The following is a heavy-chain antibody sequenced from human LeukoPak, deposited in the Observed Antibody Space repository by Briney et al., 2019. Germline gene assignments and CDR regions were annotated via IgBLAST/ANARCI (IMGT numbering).Heavy chain of an antibody. D-gene: IGHD3-10*01. J-gene: IGHJ4*02. CDR1: GDSITGYY. Sequence: ETLSLTCSVSGDSITGYYWGWIRQPPGKGLEWVSSISSSSSYIYYADSVKGRFTISRDNAKNSLYLQMNSLRAEDTAVYYCARGGLLWFGEYYYFDYWGQGTLVTVSS. CDR2: ISSSSSYI. CDR3: ARGGLLWFGEYYYFDY. V-gene: IGHV3-21*01.